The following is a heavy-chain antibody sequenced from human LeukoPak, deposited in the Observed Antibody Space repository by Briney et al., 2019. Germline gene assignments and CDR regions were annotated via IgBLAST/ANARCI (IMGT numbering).Heavy chain of an antibody. CDR3: AREMGSSYYDSSGYYGSFDY. Sequence: GGSLRLSCAASGFTFSSYSMNWVRQAPGKGLEWVSSISSSSSYIYYADSVKGRFTISRDNAKNSLYLQMNSLRAEDTAVYYCAREMGSSYYDSSGYYGSFDYWGQGTLVTVSS. J-gene: IGHJ4*02. CDR2: ISSSSSYI. D-gene: IGHD3-22*01. CDR1: GFTFSSYS. V-gene: IGHV3-21*01.